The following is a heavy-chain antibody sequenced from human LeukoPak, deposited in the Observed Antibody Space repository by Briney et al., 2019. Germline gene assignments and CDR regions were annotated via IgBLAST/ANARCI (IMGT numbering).Heavy chain of an antibody. V-gene: IGHV3-23*01. D-gene: IGHD6-19*01. CDR1: GFTFSSYA. Sequence: GGTLRLSCAASGFTFSSYAMSWVRQAPGKGLEWVSAISGSGGSTYYADSVQGRFTISRDNSKNTLYLQMNSLRAEDTAVYYCAKDSSGWYGKGIDYWGQGTLVTVSS. J-gene: IGHJ4*02. CDR2: ISGSGGST. CDR3: AKDSSGWYGKGIDY.